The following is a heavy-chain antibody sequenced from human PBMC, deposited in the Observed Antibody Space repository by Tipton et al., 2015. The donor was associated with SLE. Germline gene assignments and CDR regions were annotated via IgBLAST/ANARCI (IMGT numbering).Heavy chain of an antibody. J-gene: IGHJ2*01. CDR2: IYYTGAT. V-gene: IGHV4-39*07. D-gene: IGHD6-13*01. CDR3: ARQNSSTYYWYFDL. Sequence: TLSLTCTVSGDSISSNTYYWAWIRPPPGKGLESVGTIYYTGATYYNPSLKSRVTMSVDTSKNQFSLRLNSVNAADTAVYYCARQNSSTYYWYFDLWGRGTLVTVSS. CDR1: GDSISSNTYY.